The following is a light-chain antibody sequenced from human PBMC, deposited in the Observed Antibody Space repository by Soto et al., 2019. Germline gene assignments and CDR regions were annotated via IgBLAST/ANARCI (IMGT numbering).Light chain of an antibody. CDR1: QSISTW. CDR3: QQYNFFRT. V-gene: IGKV1-5*03. J-gene: IGKJ1*01. Sequence: DVQMTQSPSTLSASIGDRVTLTCRASQSISTWLAWYQQKPGQAPKLLITHSSTLQHGVPSRFIGRGSGTDFTLTISSLQPDDFATYYCQQYNFFRTFGQGTKVEV. CDR2: HSS.